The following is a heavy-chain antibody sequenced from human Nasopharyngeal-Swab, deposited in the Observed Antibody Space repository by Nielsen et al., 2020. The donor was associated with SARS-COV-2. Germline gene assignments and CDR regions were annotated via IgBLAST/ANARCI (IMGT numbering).Heavy chain of an antibody. CDR2: ISSSSSYI. CDR3: ARGGNGYCTNGVCYTSYYYYYYMDV. J-gene: IGHJ6*03. V-gene: IGHV3-21*01. D-gene: IGHD2-8*01. Sequence: VRQAPGKGLEWVSSISSSSSYIYYADSVKGRFTISRDNAKNSLYLQMNSLRAEDTAVYYCARGGNGYCTNGVCYTSYYYYYYMDVWGKGTTVTVSS.